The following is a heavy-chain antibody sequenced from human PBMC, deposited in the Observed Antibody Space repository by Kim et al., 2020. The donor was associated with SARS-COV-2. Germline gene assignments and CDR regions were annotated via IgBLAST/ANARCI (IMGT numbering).Heavy chain of an antibody. V-gene: IGHV3-20*03. D-gene: IGHD1-20*01. CDR3: EKEITPGWRSVGIEY. Sequence: YEDAVKGRFTIARDNTKNSLYLQMNNLRVEDTAFYYCEKEITPGWRSVGIEYWGQGTLVTVSS. J-gene: IGHJ4*02.